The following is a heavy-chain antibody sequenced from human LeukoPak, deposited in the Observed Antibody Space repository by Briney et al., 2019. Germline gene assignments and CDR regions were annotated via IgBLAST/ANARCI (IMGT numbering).Heavy chain of an antibody. CDR2: IRSKTYRGTT. Sequence: PGRSLRLSCTASGFTFGNYALSWFRQAPGKGLEWVAFIRSKTYRGTTEYAASVKGRFTISRDDSKSIAYLQMNSLKTGDTAVYYCARANSFDSSGYYFDYWGQGTLVTVSS. CDR1: GFTFGNYA. J-gene: IGHJ4*02. D-gene: IGHD3-22*01. CDR3: ARANSFDSSGYYFDY. V-gene: IGHV3-49*03.